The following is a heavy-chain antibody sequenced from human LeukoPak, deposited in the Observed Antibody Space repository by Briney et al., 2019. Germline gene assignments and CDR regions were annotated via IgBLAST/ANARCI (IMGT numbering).Heavy chain of an antibody. CDR2: ITSSGTHI. Sequence: GGSLRLSCAASGFTFSSFNMNWVRQAPGKAMEWVSSITSSGTHIFYADSVRGRFTISRDNAKNSLYLQMNSLRAEDMAVYYCARDPGGYSSGGELDVWGKGTTVTVSS. CDR3: ARDPGGYSSGGELDV. CDR1: GFTFSSFN. D-gene: IGHD6-19*01. V-gene: IGHV3-21*01. J-gene: IGHJ6*04.